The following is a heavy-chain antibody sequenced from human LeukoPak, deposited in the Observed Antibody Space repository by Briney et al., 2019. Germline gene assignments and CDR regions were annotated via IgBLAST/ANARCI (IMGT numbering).Heavy chain of an antibody. J-gene: IGHJ4*02. V-gene: IGHV3-23*01. CDR2: ISGSGGST. CDR3: AKALYYYDSSGYNY. Sequence: GGSLRLSCAASGFTFSSYAMSWVRQAPGKGLEWVSAISGSGGSTYYADSVKGRFTISRDNSKNTLYLQMNSLRAEDTAVYYCAKALYYYDSSGYNYWGQGTLVTVSS. CDR1: GFTFSSYA. D-gene: IGHD3-22*01.